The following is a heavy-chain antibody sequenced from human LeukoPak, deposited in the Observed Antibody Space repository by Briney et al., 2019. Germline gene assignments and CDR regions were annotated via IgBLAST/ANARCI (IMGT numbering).Heavy chain of an antibody. CDR3: ARGIAAALTSFDY. CDR1: GYTVTRYY. J-gene: IGHJ4*02. V-gene: IGHV1-2*02. D-gene: IGHD6-13*01. CDR2: INPNSCGT. Sequence: GASVNVSCKASGYTVTRYYMHFVRQGPGRGREWMGWINPNSCGTNYYLKFRGRLTMTRDTSISTAYMDLSRLGSDDTAVYYCARGIAAALTSFDYWGQGTLVTVSS.